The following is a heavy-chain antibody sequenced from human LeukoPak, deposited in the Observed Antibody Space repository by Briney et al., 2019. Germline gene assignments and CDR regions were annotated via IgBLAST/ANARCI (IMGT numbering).Heavy chain of an antibody. CDR2: IRYDGNNK. CDR3: AKDSSSGYYSNCFDP. Sequence: GGTLRLSCAASGFTFSSYGMHWLRQAPGKGLEWVGFIRYDGNNKDYADSVKGRFTISRDNSKNTLYLQMNSLRAEDTAVYYCAKDSSSGYYSNCFDPWGQGTLVTVSS. J-gene: IGHJ5*02. V-gene: IGHV3-30*02. CDR1: GFTFSSYG. D-gene: IGHD3-22*01.